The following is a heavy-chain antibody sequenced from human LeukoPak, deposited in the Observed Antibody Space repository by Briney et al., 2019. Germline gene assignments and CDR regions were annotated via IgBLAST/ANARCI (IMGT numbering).Heavy chain of an antibody. Sequence: PSETLSPTCAVSGGSISSGGYSWSWIRQPPGKGLEWIGYIYHSGSTYYNPSLKSRVTISVDRSKNQFSLKLSSVTAADTAVYYCARSNYYDSSGYLDYWGQGTLVTVSS. D-gene: IGHD3-22*01. CDR2: IYHSGST. CDR3: ARSNYYDSSGYLDY. CDR1: GGSISSGGYS. J-gene: IGHJ4*02. V-gene: IGHV4-30-2*01.